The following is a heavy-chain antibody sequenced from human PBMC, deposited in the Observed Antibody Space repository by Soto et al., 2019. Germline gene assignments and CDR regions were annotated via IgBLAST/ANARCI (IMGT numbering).Heavy chain of an antibody. CDR2: IRSKADSYAT. Sequence: EVQLVESGGGLVQPGGSLKLSCAASGFTFSGSVIHWVRQASGKGLEWVGRIRSKADSYATAYAASVEGRFTISRDDSKNTAYLQMNSLKTVDTAVYYCTCGLLVADNYWGQGTVVTVSS. CDR3: TCGLLVADNY. CDR1: GFTFSGSV. V-gene: IGHV3-73*01. D-gene: IGHD6-19*01. J-gene: IGHJ4*02.